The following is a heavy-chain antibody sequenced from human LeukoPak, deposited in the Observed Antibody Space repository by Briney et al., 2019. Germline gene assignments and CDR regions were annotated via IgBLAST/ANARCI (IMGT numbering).Heavy chain of an antibody. D-gene: IGHD3-3*01. CDR1: GFTFSSYE. CDR3: ARESGYPDY. V-gene: IGHV3-48*03. CDR2: ISSSGSTI. J-gene: IGHJ4*02. Sequence: QPGGSLRLSCAASGFTFSSYEMNWVRQAPGKGLEWVSYISSSGSTIYYADSVKGRFTISRDDAKNSLYLQMNSLRAEDTAVYYCARESGYPDYWGQGTLVTVSS.